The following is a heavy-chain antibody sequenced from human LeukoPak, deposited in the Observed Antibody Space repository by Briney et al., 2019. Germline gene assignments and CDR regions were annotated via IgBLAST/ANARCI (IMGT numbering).Heavy chain of an antibody. D-gene: IGHD3-3*01. CDR3: ASSRNDFWSGYGDY. J-gene: IGHJ4*02. V-gene: IGHV4-39*01. CDR1: GGSISSSSYY. CDR2: IYYSGST. Sequence: SETLSLTCTVSGGSISSSSYYWGWIRQPPGKGLEGIGSIYYSGSTYYNPSLKSRVTISVDTSKNQFSLKLSSVTAADTAVYYCASSRNDFWSGYGDYWGQGTLVTVSS.